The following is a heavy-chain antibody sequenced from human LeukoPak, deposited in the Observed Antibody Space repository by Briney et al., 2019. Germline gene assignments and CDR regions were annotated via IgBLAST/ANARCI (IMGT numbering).Heavy chain of an antibody. Sequence: GGSLRLSCAASGFTFSSYSMNWVRQAPGKGLEWVSGIHGNGETTYYGDSVKGRFTISRDNSKSTLYLQMNSLRVEDTAEYFCGRDPNGDYVGAFEFWGQGTKVAVSS. CDR2: IHGNGETT. D-gene: IGHD3-16*01. CDR1: GFTFSSYS. CDR3: GRDPNGDYVGAFEF. V-gene: IGHV3-23*01. J-gene: IGHJ3*01.